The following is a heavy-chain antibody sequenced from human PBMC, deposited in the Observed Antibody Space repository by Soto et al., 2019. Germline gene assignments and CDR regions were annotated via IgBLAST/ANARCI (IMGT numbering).Heavy chain of an antibody. CDR1: GFTFSSYS. Sequence: GGSLRLSCTTSGFTFSSYSMNWVRQAPGMGLEWISYIASSNPTIYYADSVKGRFTVSRDNAKNSLYLQMNSLRAEDTAVYYCFPTMCGGDCSSFDSWGQGTLVTVSS. CDR3: FPTMCGGDCSSFDS. J-gene: IGHJ4*02. V-gene: IGHV3-48*01. CDR2: IASSNPTI. D-gene: IGHD2-21*02.